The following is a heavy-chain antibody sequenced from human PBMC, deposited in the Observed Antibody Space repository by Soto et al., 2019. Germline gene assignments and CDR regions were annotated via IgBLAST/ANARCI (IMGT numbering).Heavy chain of an antibody. CDR2: ISYDGSNK. CDR1: GFTFSSYG. Sequence: GGSLRLSCAASGFTFSSYGMHWVRQAPGKGLEWVAVISYDGSNKYYADSVKGRFTISRDNSKNTLYLQMNSLRAEDTAVYYCAKDGIAVAAYFDYWGQGT. CDR3: AKDGIAVAAYFDY. J-gene: IGHJ4*02. D-gene: IGHD6-19*01. V-gene: IGHV3-30*18.